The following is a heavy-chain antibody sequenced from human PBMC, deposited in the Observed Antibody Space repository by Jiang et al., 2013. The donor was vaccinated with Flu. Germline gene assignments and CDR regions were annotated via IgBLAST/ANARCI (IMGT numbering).Heavy chain of an antibody. CDR3: ARGSGTYLPAYQFGN. CDR2: IHDNGRT. D-gene: IGHD1-26*01. Sequence: LLKPSETLSLICTVTGDSINNYFWNWIRQTPGKRLEWIGFIHDNGRTNYNPSLKSRVTISLDPSNNQFSLNLNSVTAADTAVYYCARGSGTYLPAYQFGNWGRGTLVTVSS. J-gene: IGHJ4*02. V-gene: IGHV4-59*08. CDR1: GDSINNYF.